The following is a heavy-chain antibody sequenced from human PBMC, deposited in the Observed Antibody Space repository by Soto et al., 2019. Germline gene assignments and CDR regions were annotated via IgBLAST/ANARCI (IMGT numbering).Heavy chain of an antibody. CDR3: TSDLFDILTGYYKNWFDP. J-gene: IGHJ5*02. CDR2: IKSKTDRGTA. D-gene: IGHD3-9*01. Sequence: ASLRLSCAASGFTFSNALMSWVRQAPGKGLEWVCSIKSKTDRGTADNVEPVKGIFTISRDDSKNTLYLQMNSLRTEDTAVYYCTSDLFDILTGYYKNWFDPWGQGTLVTVSS. V-gene: IGHV3-15*01. CDR1: GFTFSNAL.